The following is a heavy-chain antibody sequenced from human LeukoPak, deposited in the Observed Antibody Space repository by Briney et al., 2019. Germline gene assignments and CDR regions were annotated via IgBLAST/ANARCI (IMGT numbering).Heavy chain of an antibody. J-gene: IGHJ4*02. CDR3: AGARYNWNYGDY. CDR2: INPSGGST. Sequence: ASVKVPCKASGYTFTSYYMHWVRQAPGQGLEWMGIINPSGGSTSYAQKFQGRVTMTRDTSTSTVYMELSSLRSEDTAVYYCAGARYNWNYGDYWGQGTLVTVSS. CDR1: GYTFTSYY. D-gene: IGHD1-20*01. V-gene: IGHV1-46*01.